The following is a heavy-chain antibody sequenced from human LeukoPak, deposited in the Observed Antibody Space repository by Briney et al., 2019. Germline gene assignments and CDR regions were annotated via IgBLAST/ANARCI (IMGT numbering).Heavy chain of an antibody. CDR3: ARQISGWNWFDP. D-gene: IGHD3-22*01. J-gene: IGHJ5*02. Sequence: PGGSLRLSCAASGFTFSIYWMSWVRQAPGKGLEWVANIKQDGSEKYYVDSVKGRFTISRDNAKNSMYLQVNSLRAEDTAVYYCARQISGWNWFDPRGQGTLVTVSS. CDR1: GFTFSIYW. V-gene: IGHV3-7*01. CDR2: IKQDGSEK.